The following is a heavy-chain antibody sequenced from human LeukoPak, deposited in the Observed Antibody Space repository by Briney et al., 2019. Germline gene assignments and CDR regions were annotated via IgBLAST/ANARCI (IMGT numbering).Heavy chain of an antibody. D-gene: IGHD3-10*01. J-gene: IGHJ4*02. V-gene: IGHV3-21*01. CDR1: GFTFSSYS. CDR3: ARDPNYGSGSYSDY. CDR2: ISSSSSYI. Sequence: GGSLRLSCAASGFTFSSYSMNWVRQAPGQGLEWVSSISSSSSYIYYADSVKGRFTISRDNAKNSLYLQMNSLRAEDTAVYYCARDPNYGSGSYSDYWGQGTLVTVSS.